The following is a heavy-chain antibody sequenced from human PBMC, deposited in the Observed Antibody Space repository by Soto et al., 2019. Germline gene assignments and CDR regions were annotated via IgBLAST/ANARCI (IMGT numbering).Heavy chain of an antibody. CDR2: ISGSGGST. V-gene: IGHV3-23*01. Sequence: EVQLLESGGGLVQPGGSLRLSCAASGFTFSSYAMSWVRQAPGKGLEWVSAISGSGGSTYYADSVKGRFTISRANSKNTLYLQMNSLRAEDTAVYYCAKARAAGTWSYYGMDVWGQGTTVTVSS. CDR3: AKARAAGTWSYYGMDV. D-gene: IGHD6-13*01. CDR1: GFTFSSYA. J-gene: IGHJ6*02.